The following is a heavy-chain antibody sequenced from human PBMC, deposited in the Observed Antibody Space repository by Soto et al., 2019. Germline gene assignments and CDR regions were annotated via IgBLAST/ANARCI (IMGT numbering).Heavy chain of an antibody. CDR2: IWYDGSNK. V-gene: IGHV3-33*01. D-gene: IGHD4-17*01. CDR3: ARGHYGDYVSSFDY. Sequence: QVQLVESGGGVVQPGRSLRLSCAASGFTFRSYGMHWVRQAPGKGLEWVAVIWYDGSNKYYADSVKGRFTISRDNSKNTLYLQMNSLRAEDTAVYYCARGHYGDYVSSFDYWGQGTLVTVSS. CDR1: GFTFRSYG. J-gene: IGHJ4*02.